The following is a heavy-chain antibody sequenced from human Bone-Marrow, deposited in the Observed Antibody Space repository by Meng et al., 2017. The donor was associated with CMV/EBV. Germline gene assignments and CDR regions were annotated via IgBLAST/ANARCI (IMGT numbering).Heavy chain of an antibody. CDR1: GYTFTDYA. CDR2: FNPNSGDT. CDR3: ARGVVPPRGNGYGMDV. J-gene: IGHJ6*02. D-gene: IGHD2-2*01. Sequence: ASVKVSCKTSGYTFTDYAIIWVRQTPGQGLEWMGWFNPNSGDTNSAQKFQGRVTMTRDTSITTAFMELSSLRSDDTAVYFCARGVVPPRGNGYGMDVWGQGTTVTVSS. V-gene: IGHV1-2*02.